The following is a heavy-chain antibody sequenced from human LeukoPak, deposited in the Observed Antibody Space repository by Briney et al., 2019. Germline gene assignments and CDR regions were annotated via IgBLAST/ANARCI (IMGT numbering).Heavy chain of an antibody. D-gene: IGHD3-16*01. CDR3: ARDLGRGNTPFDY. CDR1: GFTFSRFG. J-gene: IGHJ4*02. Sequence: SGGSLRLSCAASGFTFSRFGMHWVRQAPVRGLEWVAVIWGDGSKKYYADSVEGRFTISRDNSKNTVYLQMNSLRAEDTALYYCARDLGRGNTPFDYWGQGTLVTVSS. CDR2: IWGDGSKK. V-gene: IGHV3-33*01.